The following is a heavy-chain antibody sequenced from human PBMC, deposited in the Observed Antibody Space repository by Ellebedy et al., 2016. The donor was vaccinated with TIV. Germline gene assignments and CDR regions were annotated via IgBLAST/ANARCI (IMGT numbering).Heavy chain of an antibody. V-gene: IGHV1-2*02. CDR3: VRETAATLIHCTPTSCPHWFNP. Sequence: ASVKVSXXTSGYSFTGFFIHWLRQAPGRGLEWMGRINPNSGGTKFGQNFQLRVNMTRDTAISTAYLELTSLRSDDTAVYYCVRETAATLIHCTPTSCPHWFNPWGQGTLVTVSS. CDR2: INPNSGGT. CDR1: GYSFTGFF. J-gene: IGHJ5*02. D-gene: IGHD6-25*01.